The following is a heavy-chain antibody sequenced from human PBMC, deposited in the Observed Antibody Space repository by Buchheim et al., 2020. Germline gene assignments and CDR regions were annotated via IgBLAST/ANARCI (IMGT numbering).Heavy chain of an antibody. CDR1: GFTFSNYW. V-gene: IGHV3-7*03. CDR3: AAGYSSGCWGY. J-gene: IGHJ4*02. Sequence: EVQLVESGGGLVQPGGSLRLSCAASGFTFSNYWMSWVRQAPGKGLEWVSNIKQDGSEKYYVDSVKGRFTISRDNAKNSLYLQMNSLRAEDTAVYYCAAGYSSGCWGYWGQGAL. CDR2: IKQDGSEK. D-gene: IGHD6-19*01.